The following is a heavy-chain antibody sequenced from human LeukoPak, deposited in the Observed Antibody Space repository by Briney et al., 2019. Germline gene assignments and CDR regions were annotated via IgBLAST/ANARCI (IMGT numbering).Heavy chain of an antibody. CDR1: GFTFSSYS. CDR3: AREGTYYYDSSGCVDC. Sequence: GGSLRLSCAASGFTFSSYSMNWVRQAPGKGLEWVSSISSSSSYIYYADSVKGRFTISRDNAKNSLYLQMDSLRAEDTAVYYCAREGTYYYDSSGCVDCWGQGTLVTVSS. J-gene: IGHJ4*02. V-gene: IGHV3-21*01. D-gene: IGHD3-22*01. CDR2: ISSSSSYI.